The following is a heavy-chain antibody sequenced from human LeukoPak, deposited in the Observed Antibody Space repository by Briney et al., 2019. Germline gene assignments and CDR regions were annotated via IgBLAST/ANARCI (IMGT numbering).Heavy chain of an antibody. CDR1: GFTFSSYS. V-gene: IGHV3-53*01. D-gene: IGHD3-22*01. CDR2: IYSGGTT. CDR3: ARMLISSGYYVDS. Sequence: GGSLRLSCAASGFTFSSYSMSWVRQAPGKGLEWVSVIYSGGTTYYADSVKGRFTISRDTSKNTLYLQMNSLRAEDTAVYYCARMLISSGYYVDSWGHGTLVTVSS. J-gene: IGHJ4*01.